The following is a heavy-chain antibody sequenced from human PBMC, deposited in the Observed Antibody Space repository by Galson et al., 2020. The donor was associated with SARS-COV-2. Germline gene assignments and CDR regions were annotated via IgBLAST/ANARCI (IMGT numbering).Heavy chain of an antibody. CDR3: AKDRGGVVPAAYFDY. CDR1: GFTFSSYG. CDR2: IWYDGSNK. J-gene: IGHJ4*02. V-gene: IGHV3-33*06. Sequence: GGSLRLSCAASGFTFSSYGMHWVRQAPGKGLEWVAVIWYDGSNKYYADSVKGRFTISRDNSKNTLYLQMNSLRAEDTAVYYCAKDRGGVVPAAYFDYWGQGTLVTVSS. D-gene: IGHD2-2*01.